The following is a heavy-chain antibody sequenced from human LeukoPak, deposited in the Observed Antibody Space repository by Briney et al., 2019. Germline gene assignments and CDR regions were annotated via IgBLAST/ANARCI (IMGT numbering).Heavy chain of an antibody. Sequence: EASVKVSCKASGGTFSSYAISWVRQAPGQGLEWMGGIIPIFGTANYAQKFQGRVTITTDESTSTAYMELSSLRSEDTAVYYCARVDTAMVNPAGYYYYYMDVWGKGTTVTVSS. J-gene: IGHJ6*03. CDR3: ARVDTAMVNPAGYYYYYMDV. D-gene: IGHD5-18*01. V-gene: IGHV1-69*05. CDR2: IIPIFGTA. CDR1: GGTFSSYA.